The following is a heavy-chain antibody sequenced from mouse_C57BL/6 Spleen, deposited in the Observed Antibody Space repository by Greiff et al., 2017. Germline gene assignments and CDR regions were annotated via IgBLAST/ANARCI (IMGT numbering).Heavy chain of an antibody. CDR3: ARSAYYIDY. D-gene: IGHD2-12*01. CDR1: GYAFSSSW. Sequence: QVQLKESGPELVKPGASVKISCKASGYAFSSSWMNWVKQRPGKGLEWIGRIYPGDGDTNYNGKFKGKATLTADKSSSTAYMQLSSLTSEDSAVYFCARSAYYIDYWGQGTTLTVSS. V-gene: IGHV1-82*01. J-gene: IGHJ2*01. CDR2: IYPGDGDT.